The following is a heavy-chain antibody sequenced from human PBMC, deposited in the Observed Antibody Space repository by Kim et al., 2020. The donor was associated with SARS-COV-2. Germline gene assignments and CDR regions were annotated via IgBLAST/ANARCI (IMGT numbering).Heavy chain of an antibody. V-gene: IGHV3-30-3*01. J-gene: IGHJ4*01. D-gene: IGHD2-2*02. CDR3: ARERGGYCSSTSCYKFDY. CDR2: ISYDGSNK. Sequence: LSLTCAASGFTFSSYAMHWVRQAPGKGLEWVAVISYDGSNKYYADSVKGRFTISRDNSKNTLYLQMNSLRAEDTAVYYCARERGGYCSSTSCYKFDY. CDR1: GFTFSSYA.